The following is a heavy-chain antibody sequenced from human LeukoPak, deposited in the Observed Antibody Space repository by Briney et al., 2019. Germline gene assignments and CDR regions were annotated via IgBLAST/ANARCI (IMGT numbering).Heavy chain of an antibody. Sequence: GGSLRLSCAASGFTFSSYWMSWVRQAPGKGLEWVANIKQDGSEENYVDSVKGRFTISRDNAKNSLYLQMNSLRAEDTAVYYCARLAGYYDSSGYPGVWGQGTLVTVSS. V-gene: IGHV3-7*01. D-gene: IGHD3-22*01. CDR1: GFTFSSYW. CDR2: IKQDGSEE. J-gene: IGHJ4*02. CDR3: ARLAGYYDSSGYPGV.